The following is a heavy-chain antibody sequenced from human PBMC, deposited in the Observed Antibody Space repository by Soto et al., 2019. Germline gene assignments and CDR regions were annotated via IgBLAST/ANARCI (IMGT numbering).Heavy chain of an antibody. CDR2: ISYDGTDK. CDR3: TKETNAFDI. Sequence: QVQLVESGGGVVQPGRSLRLSCAASGFTFSSYAMHWVRQAPGKGLEWVAGISYDGTDKFYADSVKGRFTISRDNSKNTLYLQMNSLRPEDKAVHYCTKETNAFDIWGQGTMVTVSS. CDR1: GFTFSSYA. J-gene: IGHJ3*02. D-gene: IGHD1-7*01. V-gene: IGHV3-30*18.